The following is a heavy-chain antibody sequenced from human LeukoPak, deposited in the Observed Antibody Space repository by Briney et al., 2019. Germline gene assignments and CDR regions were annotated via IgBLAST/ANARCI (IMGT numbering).Heavy chain of an antibody. V-gene: IGHV5-51*01. J-gene: IGHJ5*02. CDR2: IYPEDFDT. Sequence: GESLRISCKASGYTSTAYWIGWVRQMPGKGLDWIGLIYPEDFDTRYSPSFQGQVTISADKSISTAYLQWSSLKASDTAMYYCARLSEGRYEMATITGGGFDPWGQGTLVTVSS. CDR3: ARLSEGRYEMATITGGGFDP. D-gene: IGHD5-24*01. CDR1: GYTSTAYW.